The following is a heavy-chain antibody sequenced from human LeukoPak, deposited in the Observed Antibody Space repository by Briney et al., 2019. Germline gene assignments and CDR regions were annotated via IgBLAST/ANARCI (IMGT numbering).Heavy chain of an antibody. CDR3: ARDMGPKYSGTYDYYDGMDV. CDR2: ISSRGTTK. J-gene: IGHJ6*02. Sequence: GGSLRLSCAASAFTFSDYYMNWIRQAPGKGREWVSAISSRGTTKYYEDSVKGRFTVSRDNAKNSLYLQMNSLRADDTAVYFCARDMGPKYSGTYDYYDGMDVWGQGTTVTVSS. CDR1: AFTFSDYY. V-gene: IGHV3-11*01. D-gene: IGHD1-26*01.